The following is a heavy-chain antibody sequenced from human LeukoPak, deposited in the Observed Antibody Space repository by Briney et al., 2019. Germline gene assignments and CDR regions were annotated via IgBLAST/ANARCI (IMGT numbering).Heavy chain of an antibody. CDR3: ARDPLNYYDSSGSDY. D-gene: IGHD3-22*01. V-gene: IGHV1-18*01. CDR1: GYTFTSYG. Sequence: ASVKVSCKASGYTFTSYGISWVRQAPGQGLEWMGWISAYNGNTNYAQKLQGRVTMTTDTSTSTAYMELRSLRSDDTAVYYCARDPLNYYDSSGSDYWGQGTLVTVSS. J-gene: IGHJ4*02. CDR2: ISAYNGNT.